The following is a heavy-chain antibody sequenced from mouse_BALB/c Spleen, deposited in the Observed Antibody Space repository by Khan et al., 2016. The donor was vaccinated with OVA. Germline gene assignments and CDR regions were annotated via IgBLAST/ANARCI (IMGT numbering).Heavy chain of an antibody. CDR3: SRIYRSDFDY. D-gene: IGHD1-1*01. V-gene: IGHV1-20*02. Sequence: EVQLQQSGPELVKPGASVKISCKASGYSFTGYFMNWVMQSHGKSLEWIGRINPHIGETFYNPKFKGKATLTVDESSSTAYMELRSLSSEDSAVYYCSRIYRSDFDYWGQGTTLTVSS. CDR2: INPHIGET. CDR1: GYSFTGYF. J-gene: IGHJ2*01.